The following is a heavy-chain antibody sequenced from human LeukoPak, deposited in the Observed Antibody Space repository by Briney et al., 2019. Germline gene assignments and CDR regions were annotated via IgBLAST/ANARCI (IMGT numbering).Heavy chain of an antibody. CDR1: GGSISSYY. CDR3: ARGGEEFDY. CDR2: IYYSGST. V-gene: IGHV4-59*01. Sequence: SSETLSLTCTVSGGSISSYYWSWIRQPSGKGLEWIGYIYYSGSTNYNPSLKSRVTISVDTSKNQFSLKLSSVTAADTAVYYCARGGEEFDYWGQGTLVTVSS. J-gene: IGHJ4*02. D-gene: IGHD3-16*01.